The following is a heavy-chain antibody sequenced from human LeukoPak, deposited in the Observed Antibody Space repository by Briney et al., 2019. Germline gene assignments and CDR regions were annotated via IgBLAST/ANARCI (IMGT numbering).Heavy chain of an antibody. J-gene: IGHJ4*02. CDR2: ISGSGGST. CDR3: AKDRHSSGWYVDYFDY. D-gene: IGHD6-19*01. CDR1: GFTFSSYA. Sequence: GGSLRLSCAASGFTFSSYAMSWVRQAPGKGLEWVSAISGSGGSTYYADSVKGRFTISGDNSKNTLYLQMNSLRAEDTAVYYCAKDRHSSGWYVDYFDYWGQGTLVTVSS. V-gene: IGHV3-23*01.